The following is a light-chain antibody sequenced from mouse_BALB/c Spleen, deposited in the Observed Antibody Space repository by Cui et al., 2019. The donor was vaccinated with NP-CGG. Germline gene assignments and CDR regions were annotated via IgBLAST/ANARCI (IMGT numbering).Light chain of an antibody. CDR2: GTN. V-gene: IGLV1*01. CDR3: ALWHSNHWV. J-gene: IGLJ1*01. CDR1: TGTVTTSNY. Sequence: QAVVTQESALTTSPGETVTLTCRSSTGTVTTSNYANWVQEKPDHLFTGLIGGTNNRAPGVPARFSGSLIGEKAALTIKGAQTEDEAIYFCALWHSNHWVFGGGTKLTVL.